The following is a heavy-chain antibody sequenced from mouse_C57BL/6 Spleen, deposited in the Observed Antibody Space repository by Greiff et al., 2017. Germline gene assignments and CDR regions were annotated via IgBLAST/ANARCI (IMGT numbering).Heavy chain of an antibody. D-gene: IGHD1-1*01. CDR1: GFSFNTYA. CDR2: IRSKSNNYAT. V-gene: IGHV10-1*01. CDR3: VRQEITTPFAY. Sequence: DVKLVESGGGLVQPKGSLKLSCAASGFSFNTYAMNWVRQAPGKGLEWVARIRSKSNNYATYYADSVKDRFTISRDDSESMLYLQMNNLKTEDTAMYYCVRQEITTPFAYWGQGTLVTVSA. J-gene: IGHJ3*01.